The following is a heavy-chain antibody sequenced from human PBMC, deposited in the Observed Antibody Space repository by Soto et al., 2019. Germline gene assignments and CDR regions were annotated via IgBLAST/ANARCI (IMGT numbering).Heavy chain of an antibody. CDR3: ARTDGDLDY. CDR2: MNPKSGYT. Sequence: QVQLVQSGAEVKKPGASVKVSCKTSGYTFTRYDINWVRQATGQGLEWMGWMNPKSGYTGSAQRFQGRLTMTRDTSISTAYMELSTLRSEDTAMYYCARTDGDLDYGGQGTLVTVSS. J-gene: IGHJ4*01. D-gene: IGHD4-17*01. CDR1: GYTFTRYD. V-gene: IGHV1-8*01.